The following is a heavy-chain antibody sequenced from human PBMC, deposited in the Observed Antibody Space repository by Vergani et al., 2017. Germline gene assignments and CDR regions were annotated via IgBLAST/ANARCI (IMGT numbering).Heavy chain of an antibody. D-gene: IGHD1-1*01. CDR3: ARVAPSNSEVTPTAFDV. J-gene: IGHJ3*01. Sequence: QVQLVQSGSELKKPGASVKVSCKASGYTFTTYGMNWVRQAPGQGLEWMAWIRPYTGHTIYAQKFQDRVTMTADTSTNTAYMELRSLRSDDTAVYFCARVAPSNSEVTPTAFDVWGQGTMVTVSS. CDR1: GYTFTTYG. V-gene: IGHV1-18*01. CDR2: IRPYTGHT.